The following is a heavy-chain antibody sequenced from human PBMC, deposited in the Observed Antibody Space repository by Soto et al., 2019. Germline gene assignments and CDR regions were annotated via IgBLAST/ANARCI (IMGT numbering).Heavy chain of an antibody. CDR1: GFTFSSYW. CDR2: IKQDGSEK. CDR3: ARDVAYSSGWYFDY. J-gene: IGHJ4*02. D-gene: IGHD6-19*01. V-gene: IGHV3-7*03. Sequence: GGSLRLSCAASGFTFSSYWMSWVRQAPGKGLEWVANIKQDGSEKYYVDSVKGRFTISRDNAKNSLYLQMNSLRAEDTAVYYCARDVAYSSGWYFDYWGQGTMVTVYS.